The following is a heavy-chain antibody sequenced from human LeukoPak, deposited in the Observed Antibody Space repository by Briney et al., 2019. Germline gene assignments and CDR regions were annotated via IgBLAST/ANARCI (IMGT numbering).Heavy chain of an antibody. D-gene: IGHD2-8*02. Sequence: ASVKVSCKASGYTFTSYYMHWVRQAPGQGLEWMGIINPSGGSTSYTQKFQGRVTMTRDTSTSTVYMELSSLRSEDTAVYYCARAWWSLNWFDPWGQGTLVTASS. V-gene: IGHV1-46*01. CDR3: ARAWWSLNWFDP. CDR2: INPSGGST. J-gene: IGHJ5*02. CDR1: GYTFTSYY.